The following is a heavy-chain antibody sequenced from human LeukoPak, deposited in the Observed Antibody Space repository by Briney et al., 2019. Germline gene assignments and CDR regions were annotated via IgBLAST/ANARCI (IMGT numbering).Heavy chain of an antibody. Sequence: ASVKFSCKASGYTFTSYGISWVRQAPGQGLEWMGWISAYNGNTNYAQKLQGRVTMTTDTSTSTAYMELRSLRSDDTAVYYCAREYGYSSGWYAVNWFDPWGQGTLVTVSS. J-gene: IGHJ5*02. CDR2: ISAYNGNT. CDR1: GYTFTSYG. D-gene: IGHD6-19*01. CDR3: AREYGYSSGWYAVNWFDP. V-gene: IGHV1-18*01.